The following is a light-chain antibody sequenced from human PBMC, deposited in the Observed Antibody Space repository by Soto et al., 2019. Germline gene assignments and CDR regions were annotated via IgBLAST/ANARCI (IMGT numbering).Light chain of an antibody. V-gene: IGKV3-20*01. CDR2: GAS. CDR1: QSVSSSY. CDR3: QQYGSSPWT. J-gene: IGKJ1*01. Sequence: EIVLTQSPGTLSLSPGERATLSCRASQSVSSSYLAWYQQKPGQAPRLLIYGASSRATGIPDRFSGSGSGTDFTVTIRRLEHEDFAVYYCQQYGSSPWTFGQGTKVEIK.